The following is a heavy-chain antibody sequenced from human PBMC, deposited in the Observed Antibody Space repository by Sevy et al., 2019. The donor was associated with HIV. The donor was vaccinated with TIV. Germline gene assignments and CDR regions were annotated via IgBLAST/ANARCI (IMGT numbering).Heavy chain of an antibody. J-gene: IGHJ4*02. D-gene: IGHD3-22*01. Sequence: SETLSLTCAVYGGSFSGYYWSWIRQPPGKGLEWIGEINHSGSTNYNPSLKSRVTISVDTSKNQFSLKLSSVTAADTAVYYCARDLNYYDSSGYPYYFDYWGQGTLVTVSS. CDR2: INHSGST. CDR3: ARDLNYYDSSGYPYYFDY. V-gene: IGHV4-34*01. CDR1: GGSFSGYY.